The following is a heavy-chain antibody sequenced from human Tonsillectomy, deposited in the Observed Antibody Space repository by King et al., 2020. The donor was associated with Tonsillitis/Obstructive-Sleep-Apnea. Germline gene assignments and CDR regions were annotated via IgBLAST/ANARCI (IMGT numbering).Heavy chain of an antibody. Sequence: VQLVESGGGLVQPGGSLRLSRAASRFTFRTYAMSWVRQAPGKGLEWGSARSGSDRGTYHADSVKGRFTISRDNSNTTLYMQMNILRAEDTAVYYCATGSAGHCSGTKCHEFDCWGQGPLVSVSS. V-gene: IGHV3-23*04. J-gene: IGHJ4*02. CDR2: RSGSDRGT. D-gene: IGHD2-2*01. CDR1: RFTFRTYA. CDR3: ATGSAGHCSGTKCHEFDC.